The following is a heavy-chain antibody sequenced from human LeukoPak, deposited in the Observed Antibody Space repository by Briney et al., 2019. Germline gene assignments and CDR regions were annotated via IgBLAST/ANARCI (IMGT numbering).Heavy chain of an antibody. CDR1: GGSFSGYY. Sequence: SDTLSLIGAVYGGSFSGYYWRWMRQPPGKGVEWIGEINHSGSTNYNPSLKSRVTISVDTSKNQFSLKPSSVTAADTAVYYRARGRLNWSTIDIVVVPAAIYWFDPWGQGTLVTVSS. V-gene: IGHV4-34*01. CDR3: ARGRLNWSTIDIVVVPAAIYWFDP. D-gene: IGHD2-2*01. J-gene: IGHJ5*02. CDR2: INHSGST.